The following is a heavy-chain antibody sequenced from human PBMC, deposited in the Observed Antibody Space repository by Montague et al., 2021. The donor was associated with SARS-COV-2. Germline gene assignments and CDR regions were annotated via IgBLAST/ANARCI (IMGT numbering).Heavy chain of an antibody. Sequence: SETLSLTCTVSGGSISPYYWSWIRQSPGKGLECIGYTSYSGGTDYSPSLKSRVTISIDTSKNQFSLKLSSVTAADTAVYYCARWGEYYDSPYYYYAMDVWGQGTTVTVSS. CDR3: ARWGEYYDSPYYYYAMDV. D-gene: IGHD3-3*01. CDR1: GGSISPYY. V-gene: IGHV4-59*12. J-gene: IGHJ6*02. CDR2: TSYSGGT.